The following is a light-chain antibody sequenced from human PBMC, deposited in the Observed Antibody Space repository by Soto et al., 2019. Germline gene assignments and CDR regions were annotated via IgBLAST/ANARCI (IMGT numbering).Light chain of an antibody. CDR2: AVS. CDR1: SSDIGSYNH. V-gene: IGLV2-14*03. CDR3: CSYAGSYTRV. J-gene: IGLJ1*01. Sequence: QSALTQPASVSGSPGQSITISCSGTSSDIGSYNHVAWYQQFPGKSPKLMIYAVSDRPPGVSDRFSGSKSGITASLTISGLQTEDEADYYCCSYAGSYTRVFGTGTKLTVL.